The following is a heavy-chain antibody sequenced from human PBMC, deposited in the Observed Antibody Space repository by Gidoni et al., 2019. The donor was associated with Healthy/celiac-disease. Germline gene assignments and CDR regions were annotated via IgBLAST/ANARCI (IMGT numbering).Heavy chain of an antibody. CDR1: GFTFSSYA. CDR3: ARDIARRTLGRDDAFDI. V-gene: IGHV3-30*01. Sequence: GGVVQPGRSLRLSCAASGFTFSSYAMHWVRQAPGKGLEWVAVISYDGSNKYYADSVKGRFTISRDNSKNTLYLQMNSLRAEDTAVYYCARDIARRTLGRDDAFDIWGQGTMVTVSS. D-gene: IGHD7-27*01. J-gene: IGHJ3*02. CDR2: ISYDGSNK.